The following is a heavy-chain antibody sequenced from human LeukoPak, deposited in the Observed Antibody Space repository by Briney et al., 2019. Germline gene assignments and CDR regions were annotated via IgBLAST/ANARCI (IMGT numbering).Heavy chain of an antibody. V-gene: IGHV3-33*01. J-gene: IGHJ4*02. CDR1: GFTFSSYG. CDR3: ARLSSASIAAATPFDY. Sequence: GGSLRLSCAASGFTFSSYGMHWVRQAPGKGLEWVAVIWYDGSNKYYADSVKGRFTISRDNSKNTLYLQMNSLRAEDTAVYYCARLSSASIAAATPFDYWGQGTLVTVSS. CDR2: IWYDGSNK. D-gene: IGHD6-13*01.